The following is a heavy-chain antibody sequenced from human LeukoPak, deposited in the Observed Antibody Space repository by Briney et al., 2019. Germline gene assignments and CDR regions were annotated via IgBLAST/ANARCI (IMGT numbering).Heavy chain of an antibody. CDR2: ISWDGGST. CDR3: AAASSSSYNYYMDV. Sequence: GGSLRLSCAASGFTFDDYTMHWVRQAPGKGLEWVSLISWDGGSTYYADSVKGRFTISRDNSKNSLYLQMNSLRTEDTALYYCAAASSSSYNYYMDVWGKGTTVTVSS. CDR1: GFTFDDYT. D-gene: IGHD6-6*01. J-gene: IGHJ6*03. V-gene: IGHV3-43*01.